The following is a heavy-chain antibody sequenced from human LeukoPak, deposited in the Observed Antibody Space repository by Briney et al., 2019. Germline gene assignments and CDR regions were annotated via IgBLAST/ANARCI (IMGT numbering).Heavy chain of an antibody. CDR2: IIPIFGTA. J-gene: IGHJ5*02. CDR3: ARAVMKDIVVVPAANWFDP. CDR1: GGTFSSYA. D-gene: IGHD2-2*01. Sequence: SVKVSCKASGGTFSSYAISWVRQAPGQGLEWMGGIIPIFGTANYAQKFQGRVTITADESTSTAYMELSSLRSEDTAVHYCARAVMKDIVVVPAANWFDPWGQGTLVTVSS. V-gene: IGHV1-69*13.